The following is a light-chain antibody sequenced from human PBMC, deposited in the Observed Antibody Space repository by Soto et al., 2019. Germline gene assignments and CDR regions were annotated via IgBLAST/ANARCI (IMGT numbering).Light chain of an antibody. CDR3: QQYENWPPLT. CDR2: SAS. CDR1: QSVSSY. V-gene: IGKV3-15*01. J-gene: IGKJ4*01. Sequence: EIVLTQSPATLSLSPGERATLSCRASQSVSSYLAWYQQKPGQAPRLLIYSASTRAPGIPARFTGGGSGTEFTLTITSLQSEDSALYYCQQYENWPPLTFGGGTKVEIK.